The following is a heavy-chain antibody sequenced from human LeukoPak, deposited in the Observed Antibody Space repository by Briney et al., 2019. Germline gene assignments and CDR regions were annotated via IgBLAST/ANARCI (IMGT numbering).Heavy chain of an antibody. D-gene: IGHD3-9*01. CDR3: ARASGGDFDRLFEYYFDY. CDR2: IYYSGST. V-gene: IGHV4-59*01. J-gene: IGHJ4*02. Sequence: PSETLSLTCTVSGGSISSYYWSWIRQPPGKGLEWIGYIYYSGSTNYNPSLKSRVTISVDTSKNQFSLKLSSVTAADTAVYYCARASGGDFDRLFEYYFDYWGQGTLVTVSS. CDR1: GGSISSYY.